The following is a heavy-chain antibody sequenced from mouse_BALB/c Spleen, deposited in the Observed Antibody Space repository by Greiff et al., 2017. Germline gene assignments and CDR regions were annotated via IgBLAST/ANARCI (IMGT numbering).Heavy chain of an antibody. CDR3: AFPYYYGSRDAMDY. Sequence: EVQLQQSGPGLVKPSQSLSLTCTVTGYSITSDYAWNWIRQFPGNKLEWMGYISYSGSTSYNPSLKSRISITRDTSKNQFFLQLNSVTTEDTATYYCAFPYYYGSRDAMDYWGQGTSVTVSS. D-gene: IGHD1-1*01. V-gene: IGHV3-2*02. J-gene: IGHJ4*01. CDR2: ISYSGST. CDR1: GYSITSDYA.